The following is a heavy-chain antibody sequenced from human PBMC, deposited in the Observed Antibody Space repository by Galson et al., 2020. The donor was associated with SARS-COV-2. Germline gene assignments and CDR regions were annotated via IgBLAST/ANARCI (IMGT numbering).Heavy chain of an antibody. CDR1: GFTFDDYA. CDR2: ISWNSGSI. CDR3: AKDIRDFLAAPES. Sequence: SLKISCAASGFTFDDYAMHWVRQAPGKGLEWVSGISWNSGSIGYADSVKGRFTISRDNAKNSLYLQMNSLRAEDTALYYCAKDIRDFLAAPESWGQGTLVTVSS. V-gene: IGHV3-9*01. J-gene: IGHJ4*02. D-gene: IGHD6-6*01.